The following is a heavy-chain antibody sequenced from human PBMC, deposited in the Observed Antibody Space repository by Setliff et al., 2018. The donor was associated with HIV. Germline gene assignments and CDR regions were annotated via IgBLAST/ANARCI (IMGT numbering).Heavy chain of an antibody. CDR3: ARGFSVYSSSDPLLNWFDP. V-gene: IGHV3-21*01. D-gene: IGHD6-6*01. J-gene: IGHJ5*02. CDR2: ITISSSYI. Sequence: PGGSLRLSCAASGFTFSSYSMNWVRQAPGKGLEWVSSITISSSYIYYADSVKGRFTISRDNAKSSLYLQMNSLRAEDTAVYYCARGFSVYSSSDPLLNWFDPWGQGTLVTVSS. CDR1: GFTFSSYS.